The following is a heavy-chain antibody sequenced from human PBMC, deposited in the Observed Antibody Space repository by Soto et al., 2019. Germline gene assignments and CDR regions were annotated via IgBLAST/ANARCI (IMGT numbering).Heavy chain of an antibody. J-gene: IGHJ3*02. CDR1: GDSVSSNSAA. Sequence: SQTLSLTCAISGDSVSSNSAAWNWIRQSPSRGLEWLGRTYYRSKWYNDYAVSVKSRINIYPDTSMHQFSLQLNSVTPEDTAVYYCARSPYSAVRAFDIWGQGTMVTVSS. CDR2: TYYRSKWYN. D-gene: IGHD4-4*01. V-gene: IGHV6-1*01. CDR3: ARSPYSAVRAFDI.